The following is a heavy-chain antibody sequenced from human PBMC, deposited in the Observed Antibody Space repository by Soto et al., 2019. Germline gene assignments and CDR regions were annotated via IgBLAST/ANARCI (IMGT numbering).Heavy chain of an antibody. J-gene: IGHJ4*02. V-gene: IGHV1-46*01. D-gene: IGHD3-22*01. Sequence: QVQLVQTGAEVKKPGASVKVSCTASGYTFTNYYMHWVRQAPGQGLEWMGIINPSAGRTSYEQKFQGRFTMTRDTSTSTVFMELSSLRSWDTAIYYCVRRGKTHYHSSGLNEGPFDFWGQGTLVTVSS. CDR3: VRRGKTHYHSSGLNEGPFDF. CDR2: INPSAGRT. CDR1: GYTFTNYY.